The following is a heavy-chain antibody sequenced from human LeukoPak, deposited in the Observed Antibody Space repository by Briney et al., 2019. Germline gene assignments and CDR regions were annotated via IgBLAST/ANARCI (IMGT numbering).Heavy chain of an antibody. CDR3: ARAMQLWSLSVYYYYMDV. V-gene: IGHV1-8*01. CDR2: MNPNSGNT. J-gene: IGHJ6*03. D-gene: IGHD5-18*01. CDR1: GYTFTSFD. Sequence: GASVKVSCKASGYTFTSFDINWVRQATGQGLEWMGWMNPNSGNTGYAQKFQGRVTMTRNTSISTAYMELSSLRSEDTAVYYCARAMQLWSLSVYYYYMDVWGKGTTVTVSS.